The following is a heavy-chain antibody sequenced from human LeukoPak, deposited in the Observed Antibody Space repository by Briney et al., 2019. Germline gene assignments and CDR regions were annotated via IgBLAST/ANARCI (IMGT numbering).Heavy chain of an antibody. Sequence: SETLSLTCTVSGGSISNGDHYWNWIRQPPGKGLEWIGYIYYSGSTKYNPSLKSRVTISEDTSKNQFSLGLNSVTAADTAVYYCARRGLIDYWGQGTLVTVSS. CDR1: GGSISNGDHY. V-gene: IGHV4-30-4*01. CDR3: ARRGLIDY. D-gene: IGHD3/OR15-3a*01. CDR2: IYYSGST. J-gene: IGHJ4*02.